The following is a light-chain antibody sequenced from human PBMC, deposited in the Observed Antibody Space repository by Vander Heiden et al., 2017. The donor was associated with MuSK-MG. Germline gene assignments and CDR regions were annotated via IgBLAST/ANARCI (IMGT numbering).Light chain of an antibody. CDR1: QSVGSY. J-gene: IGKJ4*01. V-gene: IGKV3-11*01. Sequence: EIVLTQSPATLSLSPGERATLSCRASQSVGSYLDWYQQKPGQAPRLLISDATNRATGIPDRFSGSGSGTDFTLTSSSLEPEDFAVYYWQQRSNWLTFGGGTKVEIK. CDR3: QQRSNWLT. CDR2: DAT.